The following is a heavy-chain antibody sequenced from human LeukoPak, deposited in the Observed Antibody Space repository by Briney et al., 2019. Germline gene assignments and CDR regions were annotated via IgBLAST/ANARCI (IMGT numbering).Heavy chain of an antibody. J-gene: IGHJ5*02. CDR3: SKDLTSDFGGDLDP. D-gene: IGHD3-10*01. Sequence: GGSLRLSCAASGFTVSSNYMSWVRQAPGRGLEGGSVIYSGGSTYYADSVKRRFTISRDNSKSTVYLQMNSLRVEDAAVYYCSKDLTSDFGGDLDPWGQGTLVTVSS. V-gene: IGHV3-53*01. CDR2: IYSGGST. CDR1: GFTVSSNY.